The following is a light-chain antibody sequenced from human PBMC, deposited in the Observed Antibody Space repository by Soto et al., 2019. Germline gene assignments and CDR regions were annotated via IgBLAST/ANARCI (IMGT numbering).Light chain of an antibody. J-gene: IGKJ4*01. V-gene: IGKV3D-15*01. CDR1: QSISRT. Sequence: EIVSTQSPDALSVSPWERATLSCRASQSISRTLAWYQQKSGQPPRLLIYDASTRATGFPARFSGSGSGTEFTLTISSLQSEDFAVYYCQQYNNWPLTFGGGTKVDIK. CDR3: QQYNNWPLT. CDR2: DAS.